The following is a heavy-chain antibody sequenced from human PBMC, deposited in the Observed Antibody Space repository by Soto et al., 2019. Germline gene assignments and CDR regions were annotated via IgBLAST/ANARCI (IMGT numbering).Heavy chain of an antibody. CDR1: GLTLTNHA. CDR2: ISGSGDST. V-gene: IGHV3-23*01. Sequence: PGGSLRLSCAASGLTLTNHAMTWVRRASGKGLEWVSVISGSGDSTYYADSVRGRFTISRDNSKNTLYLQMNSLRAEDTAVYYCAKDLYGYYYYGMDVWGQGTTVTVSS. CDR3: AKDLYGYYYYGMDV. D-gene: IGHD3-10*01. J-gene: IGHJ6*02.